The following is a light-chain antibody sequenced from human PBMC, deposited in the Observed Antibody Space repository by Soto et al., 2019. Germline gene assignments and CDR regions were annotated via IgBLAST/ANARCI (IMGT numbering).Light chain of an antibody. CDR1: QSVSSSY. CDR2: GAS. CDR3: QQYGSSPSWT. Sequence: EIVLTQSPGTLSLSPGERATLSCRASQSVSSSYLAWYQQKPGQAPRLLIYGASSRATGIPDRFSGSGSGTDLTLTISRLEPVAFAVYYCQQYGSSPSWTFGQGTKVEIK. V-gene: IGKV3-20*01. J-gene: IGKJ1*01.